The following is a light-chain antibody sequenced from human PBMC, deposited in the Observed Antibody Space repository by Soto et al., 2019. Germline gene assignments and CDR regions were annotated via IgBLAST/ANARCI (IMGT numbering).Light chain of an antibody. CDR2: EVT. J-gene: IGLJ1*01. CDR1: SRDVGGYNL. CDR3: SSYAGSSNV. V-gene: IGLV2-14*02. Sequence: QSALTQPASVSGSPGQSITISCTGDSRDVGGYNLVSWYQQYPGKAPKLIIYEVTKRPSGVSNRFSGSKSGNTASLTVSGLQAEDEADYYCSSYAGSSNVFGTGTKLTVL.